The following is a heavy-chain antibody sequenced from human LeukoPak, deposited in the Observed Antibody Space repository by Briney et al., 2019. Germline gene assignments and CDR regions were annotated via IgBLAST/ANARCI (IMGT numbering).Heavy chain of an antibody. CDR3: AKAYSYFYYYYMDV. Sequence: GGSLRLSCAASGFTFDDYGMSWVRQAPGKGLEWVSGINWNGGSTGYADSVKGRFTISRDNAKNSLYLQMNSLRAEDTALYYCAKAYSYFYYYYMDVWGKGTTVTVSS. CDR2: INWNGGST. CDR1: GFTFDDYG. V-gene: IGHV3-20*04. J-gene: IGHJ6*03. D-gene: IGHD5-18*01.